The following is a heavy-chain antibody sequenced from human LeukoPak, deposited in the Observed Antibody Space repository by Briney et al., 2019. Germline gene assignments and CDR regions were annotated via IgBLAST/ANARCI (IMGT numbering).Heavy chain of an antibody. J-gene: IGHJ4*02. CDR2: IKQDGSEK. CDR3: ARDLSDIVVVPAVDGLFDY. V-gene: IGHV3-7*01. CDR1: GFTFSSYW. Sequence: GGSLRLSCAASGFTFSSYWMSWVRQAPGKGLEWVANIKQDGSEKYYVDSVKGRFTISRDNAKNSLYLQMNSLRAEDTAVYYCARDLSDIVVVPAVDGLFDYWGQGTLVTVSS. D-gene: IGHD2-2*01.